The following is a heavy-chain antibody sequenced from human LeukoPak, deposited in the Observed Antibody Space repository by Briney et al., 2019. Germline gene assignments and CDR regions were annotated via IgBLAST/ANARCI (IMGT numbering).Heavy chain of an antibody. CDR3: ARGEVADTMRDAFGI. Sequence: TLSLTCAISGDCVSRNSAAWKWIRQYRSRGIEWLGRAYYSSKWYNEYAVYVKSPIPINPNTSKNQFSLQLNSVTPEDTAVYYCARGEVADTMRDAFGIWGQGTMVTVSS. D-gene: IGHD6-19*01. CDR1: GDCVSRNSAA. V-gene: IGHV6-1*01. J-gene: IGHJ3*02. CDR2: AYYSSKWYN.